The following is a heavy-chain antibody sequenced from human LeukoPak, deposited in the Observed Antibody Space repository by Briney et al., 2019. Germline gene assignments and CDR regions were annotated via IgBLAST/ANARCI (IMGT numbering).Heavy chain of an antibody. CDR1: GFIFSNFG. CDR2: IWYDGSNE. CDR3: ARAYYYGSSGYGLDY. Sequence: PGGSLRLSCAASGFIFSNFGMHWVRQAPGKGLEWVAVIWYDGSNEYYADSVKGRFTISRDNFKNTLSLQMNSLRAEDTAVYYCARAYYYGSSGYGLDYWGQGTLVTVSS. V-gene: IGHV3-33*01. J-gene: IGHJ4*02. D-gene: IGHD3-22*01.